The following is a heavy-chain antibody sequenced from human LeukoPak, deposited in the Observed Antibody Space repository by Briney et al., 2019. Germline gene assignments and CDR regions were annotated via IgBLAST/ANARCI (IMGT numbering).Heavy chain of an antibody. CDR3: AREVPPYYCSGGSCYLDY. V-gene: IGHV3-21*01. D-gene: IGHD2-15*01. CDR1: GFTFSSYS. CDR2: ISSSSSYI. J-gene: IGHJ4*02. Sequence: GGSLRLSCAVSGFTFSSYSMNWVRQAPGKGLEWVSSISSSSSYIYYADSVKGRFTISRDNAKNSLYLQMNSLRAEDTAVYYCAREVPPYYCSGGSCYLDYWGQGTLVTVSS.